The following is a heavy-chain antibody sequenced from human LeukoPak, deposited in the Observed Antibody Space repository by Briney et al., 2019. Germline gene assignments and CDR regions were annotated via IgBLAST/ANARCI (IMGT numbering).Heavy chain of an antibody. Sequence: PGRSLRLSCAASGFTFSSYGMHWVRQAPGKGLEWVAVISYDGSNKYYADSVKGRLTISRDNSKNTLYLQMNSLRAEDTAVYYCAKDDYGDYVGVDYWGQGTLVTVSS. CDR2: ISYDGSNK. D-gene: IGHD4-17*01. CDR3: AKDDYGDYVGVDY. V-gene: IGHV3-30*18. CDR1: GFTFSSYG. J-gene: IGHJ4*02.